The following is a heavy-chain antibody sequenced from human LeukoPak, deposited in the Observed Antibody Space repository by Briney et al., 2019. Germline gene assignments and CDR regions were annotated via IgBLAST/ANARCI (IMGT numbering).Heavy chain of an antibody. CDR3: ARGRGYGGNYLRSFDI. CDR1: GDSLSDYF. Sequence: SETLSLTCTVSGDSLSDYFWSWIRQPPGKGLEWIGYNSGSTNYNASLKSRVTILLVRSKNQFSLKLSSMTAADTAVYYCARGRGYGGNYLRSFDIWGQGTMVTVSS. D-gene: IGHD1-26*01. V-gene: IGHV4-59*08. CDR2: NSGST. J-gene: IGHJ3*02.